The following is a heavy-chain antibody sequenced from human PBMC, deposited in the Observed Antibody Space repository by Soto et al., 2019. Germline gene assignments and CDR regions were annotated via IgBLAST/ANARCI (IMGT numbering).Heavy chain of an antibody. CDR2: IYYSGST. CDR3: ARDSNLYGSGSYYNTHRYYYYGMGV. J-gene: IGHJ6*02. D-gene: IGHD3-10*01. CDR1: GGSISSGDYY. Sequence: PSETLSLTCTVSGGSISSGDYYWSWIRQPPGKGLEWIGYIYYSGSTYYNPSLKSRVAISVDTSKNQFSLKLSSVTAADTAVYYCARDSNLYGSGSYYNTHRYYYYGMGVWGQGTTVTVSS. V-gene: IGHV4-30-4*01.